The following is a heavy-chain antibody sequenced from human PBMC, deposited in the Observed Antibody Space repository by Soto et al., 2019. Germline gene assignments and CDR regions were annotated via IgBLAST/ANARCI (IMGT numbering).Heavy chain of an antibody. J-gene: IGHJ4*02. D-gene: IGHD1-26*01. V-gene: IGHV1-69*06. Sequence: PVQVCCEAGGGRFSSNARRWVGQAPGEGLEWMGGIIPIFGTANYAQKFQGRVTITADKSTSTAYMELSSLRSEDTAVYYCANHGDSGSYSGSSFDYWGQGTLVTVSS. CDR2: IIPIFGTA. CDR1: GGRFSSNA. CDR3: ANHGDSGSYSGSSFDY.